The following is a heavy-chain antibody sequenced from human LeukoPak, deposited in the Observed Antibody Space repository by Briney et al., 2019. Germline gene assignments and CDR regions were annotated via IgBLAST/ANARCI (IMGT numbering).Heavy chain of an antibody. J-gene: IGHJ4*02. Sequence: GGSLRLSCVASGFSFSHYPMHWVRQAPGKGLEWVAVIWDDGSYKDYGDSVKGRFTISRDNSKNTLYLDMISLRAEDTAVYFCAGRFSSGEGYWGQGTHANVSS. CDR2: IWDDGSYK. V-gene: IGHV3-30*02. CDR1: GFSFSHYP. D-gene: IGHD6-19*01. CDR3: AGRFSSGEGY.